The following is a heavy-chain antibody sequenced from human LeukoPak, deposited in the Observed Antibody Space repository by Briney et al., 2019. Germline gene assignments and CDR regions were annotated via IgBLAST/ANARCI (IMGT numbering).Heavy chain of an antibody. Sequence: SETLSLTCAVYGGSFSGYYWSWIRQPPGKGLEWIGEINHSGSTNCNPSLKSRVTISVDTSKNQFSLKLSSVTAADTAVYYCARGRRPLIAAAFDYWGQGTLVTVSS. CDR3: ARGRRPLIAAAFDY. CDR2: INHSGST. CDR1: GGSFSGYY. V-gene: IGHV4-34*01. D-gene: IGHD6-13*01. J-gene: IGHJ4*02.